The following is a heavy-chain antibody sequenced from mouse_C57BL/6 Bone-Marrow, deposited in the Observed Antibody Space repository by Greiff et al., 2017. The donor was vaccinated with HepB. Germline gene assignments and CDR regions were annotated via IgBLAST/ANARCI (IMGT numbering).Heavy chain of an antibody. CDR2: IYPSDSET. Sequence: QVQLQQPGAELVRPGSSVKLSCKASGYTFTSYWMDWVKPRPGQGLEWIGNIYPSDSETHYNQKFKDKATLTVDKSSSTAYMQLSSLTSEDSAVYYCATIYYGYDVNFDYWGQGTTLTVSS. D-gene: IGHD2-2*01. V-gene: IGHV1-61*01. CDR3: ATIYYGYDVNFDY. CDR1: GYTFTSYW. J-gene: IGHJ2*01.